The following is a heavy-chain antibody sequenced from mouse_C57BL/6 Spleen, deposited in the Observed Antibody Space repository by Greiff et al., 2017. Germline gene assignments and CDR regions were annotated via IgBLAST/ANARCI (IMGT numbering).Heavy chain of an antibody. D-gene: IGHD2-3*01. J-gene: IGHJ4*01. CDR1: GYTFTDYN. CDR2: INPNHGGT. V-gene: IGHV1-18*01. Sequence: EVQLQQSGPELVKPGASVKIPCKASGYTFTDYNMDWVKQSHGKSLEWIGDINPNHGGTIYNQKFKGKATLTVDKSSSTAYMELRRLTSEDTAVYYCARRIYDGYYDAMDYWGQGTSVTVSS. CDR3: ARRIYDGYYDAMDY.